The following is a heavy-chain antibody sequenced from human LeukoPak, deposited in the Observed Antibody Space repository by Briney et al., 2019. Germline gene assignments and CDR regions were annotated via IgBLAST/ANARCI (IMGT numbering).Heavy chain of an antibody. CDR2: IYYSGST. J-gene: IGHJ3*02. Sequence: SETLSLTCTVSGGSISSYNWSWIRQPPGKGLEWIGYIYYSGSTNYNPSLKSRVTISVDTSKNQFSLKLSSVTAADTAVYYCARSFQVDAFDIWGQGTMVTVSS. CDR1: GGSISSYN. D-gene: IGHD3-3*02. CDR3: ARSFQVDAFDI. V-gene: IGHV4-59*08.